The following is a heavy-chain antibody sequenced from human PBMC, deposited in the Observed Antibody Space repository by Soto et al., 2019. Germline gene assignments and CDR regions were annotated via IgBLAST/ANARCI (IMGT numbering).Heavy chain of an antibody. D-gene: IGHD1-26*01. J-gene: IGHJ4*02. CDR2: ITPYNGNA. CDR3: ARARMFSGAHHDY. Sequence: QVHLVQSGAVVENPGASVKVSCKASGYTFTNFGINWVRQAPGQGLEWMGWITPYNGNANYPQKHQDRLTITTDTSTNTAYWELRSLRSDDTAVYFCARARMFSGAHHDYWGQGTRVTVSS. V-gene: IGHV1-18*04. CDR1: GYTFTNFG.